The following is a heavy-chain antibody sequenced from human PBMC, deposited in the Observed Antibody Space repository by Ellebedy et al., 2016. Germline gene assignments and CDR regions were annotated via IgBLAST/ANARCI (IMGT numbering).Heavy chain of an antibody. CDR1: GYTFTSYD. Sequence: ASVKVSXKASGYTFTSYDINWVRQATGQGLEWMGWMNPNSGNTGYAQKFQGRVTMTTDTSTSTAYMELRSLRSDDTAVYYCARAQYDYVWDLAYWGQGTLVTVSS. V-gene: IGHV1-8*01. J-gene: IGHJ4*02. D-gene: IGHD3-16*01. CDR3: ARAQYDYVWDLAY. CDR2: MNPNSGNT.